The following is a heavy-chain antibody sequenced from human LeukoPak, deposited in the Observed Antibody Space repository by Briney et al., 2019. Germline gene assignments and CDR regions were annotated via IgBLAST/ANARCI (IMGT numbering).Heavy chain of an antibody. CDR3: ARHQRMGRITMIEVGGLDY. Sequence: VKPSETLSLTCAVSGYSISSGYYWGWIRQPPGKGLEWIGSIYHSGSTYYNPSLKSRVTISVDTSKNQFSLKLSSVTAADTAVYYCARHQRMGRITMIEVGGLDYWGQGTLVTVSS. D-gene: IGHD3-22*01. CDR1: GYSISSGYY. CDR2: IYHSGST. J-gene: IGHJ4*02. V-gene: IGHV4-38-2*01.